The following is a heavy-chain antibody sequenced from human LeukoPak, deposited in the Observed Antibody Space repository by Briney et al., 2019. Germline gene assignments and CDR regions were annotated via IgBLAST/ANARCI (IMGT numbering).Heavy chain of an antibody. Sequence: SETLSLTCTVSGGSISGYYWSWIRQPPGKRLEWIGYINYDGSTKYNSPLKSRVTMLVDTSKNQFSLKLTSVNGALMAVYFCARATDDFWRGTNFDYWGLGTLVTVSS. D-gene: IGHD3-3*01. CDR2: INYDGST. CDR3: ARATDDFWRGTNFDY. J-gene: IGHJ4*02. V-gene: IGHV4-59*08. CDR1: GGSISGYY.